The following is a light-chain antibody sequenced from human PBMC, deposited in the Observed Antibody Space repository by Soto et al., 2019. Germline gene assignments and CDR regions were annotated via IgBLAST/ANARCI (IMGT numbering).Light chain of an antibody. CDR3: SSYSISTAYL. CDR2: EVN. CDR1: SSDVGGYDY. Sequence: QSALTQPASVSGSPGQSITISCTGTSSDVGGYDYVSWYQLHPGKAPKLMVFEVNNRPSGVSYRFSGSKSGNTASLTISGLQAEDEADYFSSSYSISTAYLFGTGTKLTVL. J-gene: IGLJ1*01. V-gene: IGLV2-14*01.